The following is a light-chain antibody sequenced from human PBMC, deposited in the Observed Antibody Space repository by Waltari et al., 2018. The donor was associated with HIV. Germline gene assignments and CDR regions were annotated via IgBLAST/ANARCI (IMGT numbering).Light chain of an antibody. CDR3: CSYAGSYVWV. V-gene: IGLV2-11*01. CDR1: SSDVGGSNY. CDR2: DVS. J-gene: IGLJ3*02. Sequence: QSALTQPRSVSGSPGQSVPISCTGTSSDVGGSNYVSWYQQHPGKAPKLMIYDVSKGPSGVPDRFSGSKSGNTASLTISGLQAEDEADYYCCSYAGSYVWVFGGGTKLTV.